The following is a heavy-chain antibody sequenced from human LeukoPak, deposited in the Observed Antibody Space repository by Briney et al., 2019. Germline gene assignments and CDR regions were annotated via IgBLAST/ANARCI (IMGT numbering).Heavy chain of an antibody. D-gene: IGHD6-6*01. V-gene: IGHV1-69*05. Sequence: SVKVSCKASGGTFSSYAISWVRQAPGQGPEWMGGIIPIFGTANYAQKFQGRVTITTDESTSTAYMELSSLRSEDTAVYYCASSGGYYYYMDVWGKGTTVTVSS. CDR2: IIPIFGTA. J-gene: IGHJ6*03. CDR1: GGTFSSYA. CDR3: ASSGGYYYYMDV.